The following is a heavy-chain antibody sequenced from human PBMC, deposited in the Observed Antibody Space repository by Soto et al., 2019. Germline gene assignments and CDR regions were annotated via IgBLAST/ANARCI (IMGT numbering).Heavy chain of an antibody. CDR1: AYTFTGYA. D-gene: IGHD2-2*01. CDR2: ITSGNDNT. V-gene: IGHV1-3*01. CDR3: ARGDIVLVPAANGTSYYYYYYGMDV. J-gene: IGHJ6*02. Sequence: ASVKVSCKASAYTFTGYAMHCVRQAPGQRHERMGWITSGNDNTDYALKSQGRVTITEAESTSTAYMELSSMRSEDRAVYYCARGDIVLVPAANGTSYYYYYYGMDVWGQGTTVTVSS.